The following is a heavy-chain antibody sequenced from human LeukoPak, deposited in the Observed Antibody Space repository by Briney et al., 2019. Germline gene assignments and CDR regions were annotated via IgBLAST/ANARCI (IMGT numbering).Heavy chain of an antibody. CDR1: GFPFSDYY. V-gene: IGHV3-11*01. CDR2: ISSSGSNI. D-gene: IGHD2-2*01. CDR3: ARGFGCSSTSCSCMDV. J-gene: IGHJ6*02. Sequence: GGSLRLSCVASGFPFSDYYMSWIRQAPGKGLDWVSYISSSGSNIYYADSVKGRFTISRDNAKNSLYLQMNSLRAEDTAVYYCARGFGCSSTSCSCMDVWGQGTTVTVSS.